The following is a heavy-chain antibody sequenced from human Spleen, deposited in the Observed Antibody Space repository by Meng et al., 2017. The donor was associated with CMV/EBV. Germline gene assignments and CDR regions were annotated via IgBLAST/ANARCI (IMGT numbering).Heavy chain of an antibody. V-gene: IGHV1-18*01. CDR1: GYSVNSFG. J-gene: IGHJ5*02. CDR2: ISGYNGNT. Sequence: ASVKVSCKASGYSVNSFGITWVRQAPGQGLEWMGWISGYNGNTKLAQKLQGRVSLTTDTSTSSADMELRSLTSDDTAVYYCAKWYGANPLGLGSWGQGTLVTVSS. D-gene: IGHD3-10*01. CDR3: AKWYGANPLGLGS.